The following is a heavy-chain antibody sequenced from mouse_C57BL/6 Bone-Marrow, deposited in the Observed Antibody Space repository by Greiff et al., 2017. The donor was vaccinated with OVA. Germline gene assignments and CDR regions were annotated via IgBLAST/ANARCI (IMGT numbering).Heavy chain of an antibody. V-gene: IGHV5-4*01. CDR3: GRGWLTYDCDY. CDR2: ISDGGSYT. D-gene: IGHD2-3*01. CDR1: GFTFSSYA. J-gene: IGHJ2*01. Sequence: EVQLVESGGGLVKPGGSLKLSCAASGFTFSSYAMSWVRQTPEKRLEWVATISDGGSYTYYPDNVKGRFTISRDNAKNTLYMQMSHLKSEDTARYDCGRGWLTYDCDYWGQGTTLTGSS.